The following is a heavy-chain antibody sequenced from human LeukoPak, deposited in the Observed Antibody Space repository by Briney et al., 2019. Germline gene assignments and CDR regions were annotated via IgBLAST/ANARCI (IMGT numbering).Heavy chain of an antibody. CDR1: GGTFSSYA. CDR2: IIPILGIA. Sequence: SVKVSCKASGGTFSSYAISWVRQAPGQGLEWMGRIIPILGIANYAQKFQGRVTITADKSTSTAYMELSSLRSEDTAVYYCARGTSGDYDFWSGYYRGCYFDYWGQGTLVTVSS. V-gene: IGHV1-69*04. D-gene: IGHD3-3*01. CDR3: ARGTSGDYDFWSGYYRGCYFDY. J-gene: IGHJ4*02.